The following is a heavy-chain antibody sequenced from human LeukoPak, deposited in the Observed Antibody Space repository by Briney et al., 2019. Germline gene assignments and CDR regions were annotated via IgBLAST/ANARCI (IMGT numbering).Heavy chain of an antibody. Sequence: GASVKVSCKASGYTFTSYGISWVRQAPGQGLEWMGWISAYNGNTNYAQKLQGRVTMTTDTSTSTAYMELRSLRSDDTAVYYCARVLRGYYGSGTTGWFDPGGQGTLVTVSS. V-gene: IGHV1-18*01. J-gene: IGHJ5*02. D-gene: IGHD3-10*01. CDR2: ISAYNGNT. CDR3: ARVLRGYYGSGTTGWFDP. CDR1: GYTFTSYG.